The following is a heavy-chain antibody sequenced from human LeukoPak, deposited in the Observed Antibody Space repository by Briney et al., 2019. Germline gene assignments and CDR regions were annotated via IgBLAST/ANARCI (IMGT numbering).Heavy chain of an antibody. V-gene: IGHV4-59*08. CDR2: IDYNGST. Sequence: PSETLSLTCTVSAGSINGFHWSWLPHPPGKGVEWIGYIDYNGSTNSDPSLKSRVPISVDTSNNQYSLKLNSVTAADTAVYYCAGPGYSSGWTPDYWGQGTLVTVSS. CDR3: AGPGYSSGWTPDY. CDR1: AGSINGFH. D-gene: IGHD6-19*01. J-gene: IGHJ4*02.